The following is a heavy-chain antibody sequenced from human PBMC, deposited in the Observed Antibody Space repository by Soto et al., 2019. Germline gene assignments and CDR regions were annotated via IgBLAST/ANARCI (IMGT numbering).Heavy chain of an antibody. CDR3: ARAPSWWYFDL. CDR2: INASNGNT. J-gene: IGHJ2*01. V-gene: IGHV1-3*01. CDR1: GGTFSSYA. Sequence: ASVKVSCKASGGTFSSYAISWVRQAPGQRLEWMGWINASNGNTNYSQKFQGRVTITRDTSASTAYMELSSLRSEDTAVYYCARAPSWWYFDLWGRGTLVTVSS.